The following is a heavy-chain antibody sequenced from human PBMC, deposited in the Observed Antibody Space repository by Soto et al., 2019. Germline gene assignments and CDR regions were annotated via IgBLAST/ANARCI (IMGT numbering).Heavy chain of an antibody. CDR1: GDSVSSNSAA. CDR2: TYYRSKWYN. J-gene: IGHJ4*02. V-gene: IGHV6-1*01. CDR3: ARERTEYYDILTGSFDY. D-gene: IGHD3-9*01. Sequence: SQTLSLTCAISGDSVSSNSAAWNWIRQSPSRGLEWLGRTYYRSKWYNDYAVSVKSRITINPDTSKNQLSLHLNSVTPEDTAVYYCARERTEYYDILTGSFDYWGQGTLVTVPQ.